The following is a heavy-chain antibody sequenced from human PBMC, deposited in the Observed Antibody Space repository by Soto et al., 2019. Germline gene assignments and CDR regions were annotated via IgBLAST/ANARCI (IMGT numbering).Heavy chain of an antibody. J-gene: IGHJ4*02. CDR1: GVAFSSYC. Sequence: GSLRHSCGAAGVAFSSYCVHWVRQTPGKGPVWVSRIYNDGSRTAYADSVKGRFTISRDNAKNTMYLQMSSLTVEDTAVYYCARDLSGDTTPYFDLWGQGTLVPVSS. D-gene: IGHD1-1*01. V-gene: IGHV3-74*01. CDR2: IYNDGSRT. CDR3: ARDLSGDTTPYFDL.